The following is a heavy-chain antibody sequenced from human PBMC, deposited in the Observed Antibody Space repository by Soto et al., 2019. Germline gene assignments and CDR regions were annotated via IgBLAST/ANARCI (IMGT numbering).Heavy chain of an antibody. Sequence: GGSLRLSCAASGFTFSSYAMSWVRQAPGKGLEWVSAISGSGGSTYYADSVKGRFTISRDNSKNTLYLQMNSLRAEDTAVYYCAKFPVGSWYPRRQNNWFDPWGQGTLVTVSS. CDR1: GFTFSSYA. V-gene: IGHV3-23*01. CDR2: ISGSGGST. D-gene: IGHD6-13*01. CDR3: AKFPVGSWYPRRQNNWFDP. J-gene: IGHJ5*02.